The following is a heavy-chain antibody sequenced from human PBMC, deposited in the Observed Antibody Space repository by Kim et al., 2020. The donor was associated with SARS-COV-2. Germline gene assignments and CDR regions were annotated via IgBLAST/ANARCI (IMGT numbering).Heavy chain of an antibody. CDR1: GFTFSSYG. J-gene: IGHJ4*02. V-gene: IGHV3-30*18. CDR3: AKDFRIKIFGVVSNPFDY. Sequence: GGSLRLSCAASGFTFSSYGMHWVRQAPGKGLEWVAVISYDGSNKYYADSVKGRFTISRDNSKNTLYLQMNSLRAEDTAVYYCAKDFRIKIFGVVSNPFDYWGQGTLVTLSP. D-gene: IGHD3-3*01. CDR2: ISYDGSNK.